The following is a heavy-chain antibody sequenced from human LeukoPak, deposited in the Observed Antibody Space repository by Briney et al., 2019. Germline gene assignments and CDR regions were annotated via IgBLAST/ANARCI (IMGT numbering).Heavy chain of an antibody. Sequence: ASEKVSCKASGYTFTGYYMHWVRQAPGQGLEWMGWINPNSGGTNYAQKFQGRVTMTRDTSISTAYMELSRLRSDDTAVYYCAREYSGSYYPKPGYFDYWGQGTLVTVSS. CDR3: AREYSGSYYPKPGYFDY. V-gene: IGHV1-2*02. CDR1: GYTFTGYY. D-gene: IGHD1-26*01. CDR2: INPNSGGT. J-gene: IGHJ4*02.